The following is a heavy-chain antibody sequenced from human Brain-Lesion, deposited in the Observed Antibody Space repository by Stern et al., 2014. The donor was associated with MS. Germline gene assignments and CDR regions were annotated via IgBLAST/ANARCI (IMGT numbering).Heavy chain of an antibody. CDR3: AKLWLGELPESPFDY. CDR2: IYYRGST. CDR1: GGSISSSSYY. Sequence: QLQLQESGPGLVKPSETLSLTCTVSGGSISSSSYYWGWIRQPPGKGLEWIGSIYYRGSTYYNPSLKSLVTISTDTTTNPLSLRRSSVTAADTAVYFCAKLWLGELPESPFDYWGQGTLVTVSS. D-gene: IGHD3-10*01. J-gene: IGHJ4*02. V-gene: IGHV4-39*01.